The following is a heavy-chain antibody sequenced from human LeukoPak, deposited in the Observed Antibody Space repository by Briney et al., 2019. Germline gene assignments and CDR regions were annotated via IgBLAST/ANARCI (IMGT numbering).Heavy chain of an antibody. CDR3: ARDPRYNWNEAPFDY. CDR1: GYTFTGYY. V-gene: IGHV1-2*06. J-gene: IGHJ4*02. CDR2: INPNSGGT. D-gene: IGHD1-20*01. Sequence: ASVKVSCKASGYTFTGYYMHWVRQAPGLGLEWMGRINPNSGGTNYAQKFQGRVTMTRDTSISTAYMELSRLRSDDTAVYYCARDPRYNWNEAPFDYWGKETRVTVS.